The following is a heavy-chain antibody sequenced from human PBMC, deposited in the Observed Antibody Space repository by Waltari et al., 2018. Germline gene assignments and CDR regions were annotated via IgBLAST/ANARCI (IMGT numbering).Heavy chain of an antibody. V-gene: IGHV3-7*01. CDR3: VRNRGWQQFDF. D-gene: IGHD2-15*01. J-gene: IGHJ4*02. CDR2: IKEDGGRK. CDR1: GFTLSNYW. Sequence: EVQLVESGGGLVQPGGSLRLSCAVSGFTLSNYWMGWVRQAPGKGLEGVAGIKEDGGRKDYVDAVKGRFTISRDNAKSTVYLQMNSLRAEDTAVFYCVRNRGWQQFDFWGQGTLVTVSS.